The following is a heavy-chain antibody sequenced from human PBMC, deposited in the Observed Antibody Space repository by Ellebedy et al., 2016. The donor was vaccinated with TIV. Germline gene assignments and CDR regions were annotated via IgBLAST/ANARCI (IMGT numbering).Heavy chain of an antibody. J-gene: IGHJ3*02. CDR1: GGSISGYY. V-gene: IGHV4-59*05. D-gene: IGHD2/OR15-2a*01. Sequence: SETLSLXCTVSGGSISGYYWSWIRQPPGKALEWIGNIHFSGSTYYNPSLKSRVTISVDTSKNQFSLKLSSVTAADTAVYYCARKLLSMSHVFDIWGQGTMVTVSS. CDR2: IHFSGST. CDR3: ARKLLSMSHVFDI.